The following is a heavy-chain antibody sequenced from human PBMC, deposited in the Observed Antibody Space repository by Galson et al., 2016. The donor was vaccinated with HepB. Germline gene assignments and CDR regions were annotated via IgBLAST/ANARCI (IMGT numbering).Heavy chain of an antibody. CDR3: ARGSVLIPLAYFDY. D-gene: IGHD4/OR15-4a*01. CDR2: ISVYNGNT. J-gene: IGHJ4*02. Sequence: SVKVSCKASGYTFMHYGISWVRQAPGQGLEWMGWISVYNGNTNYAQKFHDRVTITTDTSTSTVYLELRSLVSDDTAVYYCARGSVLIPLAYFDYWGQGTLVTVSS. V-gene: IGHV1-18*01. CDR1: GYTFMHYG.